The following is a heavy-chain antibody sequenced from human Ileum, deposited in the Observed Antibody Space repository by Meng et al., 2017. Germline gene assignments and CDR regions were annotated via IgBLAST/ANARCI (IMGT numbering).Heavy chain of an antibody. Sequence: QVQLVQSGSEVKKPGSSVKVSCKASRVPFYSYTISWVRQAPGQGLEWMGRIIPVLGVAKHAQKFQGRVTIIADKSTSTSHMELSNLRSEDTGVYYCASESPNSSGAHEDWGQGTLVTVSS. CDR2: IIPVLGVA. CDR1: RVPFYSYT. J-gene: IGHJ4*02. V-gene: IGHV1-69*02. D-gene: IGHD3-22*01. CDR3: ASESPNSSGAHED.